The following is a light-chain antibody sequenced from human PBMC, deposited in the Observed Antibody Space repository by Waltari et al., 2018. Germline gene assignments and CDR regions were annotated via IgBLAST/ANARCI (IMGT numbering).Light chain of an antibody. CDR1: SSDVGSYNR. V-gene: IGLV2-18*02. J-gene: IGLJ1*01. Sequence: QSALTQPPSVSGSPGQSVTISCTGTSSDVGSYNRVSWYQQPPDTAPKLIIYEASDRPSGVPDRFSGSKSANTAFLTISGLQAEDEADYFCSSYTSSSTWVFGTGTKVTVL. CDR3: SSYTSSSTWV. CDR2: EAS.